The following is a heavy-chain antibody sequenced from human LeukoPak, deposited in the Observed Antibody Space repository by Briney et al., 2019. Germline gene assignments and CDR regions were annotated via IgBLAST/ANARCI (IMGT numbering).Heavy chain of an antibody. V-gene: IGHV4-39*07. Sequence: PSETLSLTCTVSGGSISSSSYYWGWIRQPPGKGLEWIGSIYYSGSTNYNPSLKSRVTISVDTSKKQFSLKLSSVTAADTAVYYCATHSGHPFDYWGQGTLVTVSS. CDR3: ATHSGHPFDY. CDR1: GGSISSSSYY. CDR2: IYYSGST. J-gene: IGHJ4*02. D-gene: IGHD1-26*01.